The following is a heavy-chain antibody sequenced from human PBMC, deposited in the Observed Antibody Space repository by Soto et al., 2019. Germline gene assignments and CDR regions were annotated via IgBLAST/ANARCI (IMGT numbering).Heavy chain of an antibody. CDR3: ARDCSNGLCPFDY. J-gene: IGHJ4*02. V-gene: IGHV3-11*01. D-gene: IGHD2-8*01. Sequence: QVQLVESGGGLVKPGGSLRLSCAASGFTFSDYYMNWIRQAPGKGLEWVSYISRSGSTIYYADSVKGRFTIYRDNAKNSLYLQMNSLRAEDTAVYYCARDCSNGLCPFDYWGQGTLVTVSS. CDR1: GFTFSDYY. CDR2: ISRSGSTI.